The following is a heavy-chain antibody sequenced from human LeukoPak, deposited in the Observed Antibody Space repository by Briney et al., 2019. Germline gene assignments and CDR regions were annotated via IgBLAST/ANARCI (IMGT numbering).Heavy chain of an antibody. J-gene: IGHJ1*01. CDR3: ARVLASSGWNS. Sequence: ASVKVSCKASGYTFTGYYMHWVRQAPGQGLEWMGWINPNSGGTNYAQKFQGWVTMTRDTSISTAYVELSRLRSEDTAVYYCARVLASSGWNSWGQGTLVTVSS. CDR1: GYTFTGYY. D-gene: IGHD6-19*01. CDR2: INPNSGGT. V-gene: IGHV1-2*04.